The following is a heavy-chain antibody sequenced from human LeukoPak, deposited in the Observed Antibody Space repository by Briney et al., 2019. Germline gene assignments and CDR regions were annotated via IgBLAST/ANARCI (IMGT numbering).Heavy chain of an antibody. CDR1: GGSISSGDYY. Sequence: SETLSLTCTVSGGSISSGDYYWSWIRQPPGKGLEWIGYIYYSGSTYYNPSLKSRVTISVDTSKNQFSLKLSSVTAADTAMYYCASGTGPDAFDIWGQGTMVTVSS. D-gene: IGHD1-14*01. J-gene: IGHJ3*02. CDR3: ASGTGPDAFDI. V-gene: IGHV4-30-4*01. CDR2: IYYSGST.